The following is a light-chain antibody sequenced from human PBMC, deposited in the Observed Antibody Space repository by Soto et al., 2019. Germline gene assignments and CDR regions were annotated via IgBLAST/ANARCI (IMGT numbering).Light chain of an antibody. Sequence: DIQMTQSPSSLSASVGDRVVITCRANQAIRDALGWYQQKPGKAPKSLIYAASSLQSGVPSRFSGSGSGTEFTLTITNLQPEDFATYFCLQQNTYPWTFGQGTKVEIK. CDR3: LQQNTYPWT. CDR1: QAIRDA. J-gene: IGKJ1*01. CDR2: AAS. V-gene: IGKV1-17*02.